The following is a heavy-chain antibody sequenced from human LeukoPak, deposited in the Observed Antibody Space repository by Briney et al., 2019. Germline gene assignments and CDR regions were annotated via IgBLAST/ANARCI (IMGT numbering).Heavy chain of an antibody. CDR3: ARPNGDFYNWFDT. V-gene: IGHV1-2*02. CDR2: INPNSGDT. CDR1: AYTFTVYY. Sequence: ASGKVSFTASAYTFTVYYIHLVRQAPGQGPEYMGWINPNSGDTNYAQKFQDRVTLTRDTSISTAYMQLSSLRSDDTAMYYCARPNGDFYNWFDTWGQGTLVTVSS. J-gene: IGHJ5*02. D-gene: IGHD2-21*02.